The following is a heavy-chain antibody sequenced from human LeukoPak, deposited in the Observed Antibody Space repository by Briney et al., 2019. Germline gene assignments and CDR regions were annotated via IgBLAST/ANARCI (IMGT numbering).Heavy chain of an antibody. CDR1: GFTFSSYE. D-gene: IGHD1-14*01. V-gene: IGHV3-48*03. CDR3: ARTKYNYWFDP. Sequence: PGGSLILSCAASGFTFSSYEMNWVRQALGEGLEWVSYISSSGSTIYSADSVKGRFTISRDNAKNSLYLQMNSLRAEDTAVYYCARTKYNYWFDPWGQGTLVTVSS. J-gene: IGHJ5*02. CDR2: ISSSGSTI.